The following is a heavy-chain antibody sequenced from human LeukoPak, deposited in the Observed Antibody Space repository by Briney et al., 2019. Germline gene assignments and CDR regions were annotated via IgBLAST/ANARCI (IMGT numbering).Heavy chain of an antibody. Sequence: GGSLRLSCAASGFTFSDYYMSWIRQAPGKGLEWVSYISSSGSTIYYADSVKGRFTISRDNAKNSLYLQMNSLRAEDTAVYYCATDYGGNPKPYCYYYGMDVWGQGTTVTVSS. J-gene: IGHJ6*02. CDR2: ISSSGSTI. V-gene: IGHV3-11*01. CDR1: GFTFSDYY. D-gene: IGHD4-23*01. CDR3: ATDYGGNPKPYCYYYGMDV.